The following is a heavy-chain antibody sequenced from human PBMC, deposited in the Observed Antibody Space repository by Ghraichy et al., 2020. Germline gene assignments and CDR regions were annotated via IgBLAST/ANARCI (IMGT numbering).Heavy chain of an antibody. CDR1: GFTFSSYD. V-gene: IGHV3-13*01. CDR3: AREIGVPGFWYFDL. CDR2: IATAGDT. D-gene: IGHD3-3*01. J-gene: IGHJ2*01. Sequence: GGSLRLSCAASGFTFSSYDMHWVRQATGKGLEWVSAIATAGDTSYSGSVKGRFTISRENAENSLYLQMNSLRAGDTAVYYCAREIGVPGFWYFDLWGRGTLVTVSS.